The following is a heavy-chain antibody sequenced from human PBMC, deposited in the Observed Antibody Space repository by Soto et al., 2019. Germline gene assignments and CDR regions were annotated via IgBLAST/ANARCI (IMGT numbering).Heavy chain of an antibody. Sequence: SETLSLTCAVSGGSISSGGYSWSWIRQPPGKGLEWIGYIYHSGSTYYNPSLKSRVTISVDRSKNQFSLKLSSVTAADTAVYYCASTTYYYDSSGFDYWGQGTLVTVSS. CDR3: ASTTYYYDSSGFDY. J-gene: IGHJ4*02. CDR2: IYHSGST. CDR1: GGSISSGGYS. D-gene: IGHD3-22*01. V-gene: IGHV4-30-2*01.